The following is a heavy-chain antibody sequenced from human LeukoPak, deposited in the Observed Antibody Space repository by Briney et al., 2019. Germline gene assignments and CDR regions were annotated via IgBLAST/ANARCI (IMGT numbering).Heavy chain of an antibody. CDR2: INHSGST. CDR1: GGSFSGYY. Sequence: SETLSLTCAVYGGSFSGYYWSWIRQPPGKGLEWIGEINHSGSTNYNPSLKSRVTISVDTSKNQFSLKLSSVTAADTAVYYCARVSSPPSRYYYYMDVWGKGTTVTVSS. J-gene: IGHJ6*03. V-gene: IGHV4-34*01. CDR3: ARVSSPPSRYYYYMDV.